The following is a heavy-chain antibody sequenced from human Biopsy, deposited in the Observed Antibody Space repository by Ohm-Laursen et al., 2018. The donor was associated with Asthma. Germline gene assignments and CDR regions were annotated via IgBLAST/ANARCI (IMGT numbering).Heavy chain of an antibody. CDR3: AGFCSGGNCPDH. CDR1: GVSIRSYY. Sequence: SETLSLTCTVSGVSIRSYYWTWIRQPPGKGLEWIGNIHYSGSTYSNPSLKSRVTTSVDTSKDQFSLKLSSVTAADTAVYYCAGFCSGGNCPDHWGQGTLVTVSS. J-gene: IGHJ4*02. D-gene: IGHD2-15*01. V-gene: IGHV4-59*01. CDR2: IHYSGST.